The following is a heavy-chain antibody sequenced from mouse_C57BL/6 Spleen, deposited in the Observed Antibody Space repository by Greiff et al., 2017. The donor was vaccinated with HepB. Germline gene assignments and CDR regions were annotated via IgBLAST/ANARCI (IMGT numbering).Heavy chain of an antibody. CDR3: ARDEDGYYDY. D-gene: IGHD2-3*01. Sequence: EVQLVESEGGLVQPGSSMKLSCTASGFTFSDYYMAWVRQVPEKGLEWVANINYDGSSTYYLDSLKSRFIISRDNAKNILYLQMSSLKSEDTATYYCARDEDGYYDYWGQGTTLTVSS. V-gene: IGHV5-16*01. J-gene: IGHJ2*01. CDR2: INYDGSST. CDR1: GFTFSDYY.